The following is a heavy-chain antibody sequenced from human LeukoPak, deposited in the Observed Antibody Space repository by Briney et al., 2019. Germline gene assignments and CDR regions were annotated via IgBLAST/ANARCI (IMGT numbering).Heavy chain of an antibody. CDR3: ARDYTALDY. CDR2: ITNDGSST. CDR1: GFTFSSYW. Sequence: GGSLRLSCAASGFTFSSYWMHWVRQAPGKGLMWVSRITNDGSSTTYADSVKGRFTISRDNAKNTLFLQMKSLRVGDTAVYYCARDYTALDYWGQGTLVTVSS. J-gene: IGHJ4*02. V-gene: IGHV3-74*01. D-gene: IGHD5-18*01.